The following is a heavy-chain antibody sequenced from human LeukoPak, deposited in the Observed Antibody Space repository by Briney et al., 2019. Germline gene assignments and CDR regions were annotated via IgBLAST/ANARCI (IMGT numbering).Heavy chain of an antibody. CDR1: GFTFSSYS. D-gene: IGHD3-22*01. CDR3: ARVQSSGYYHGGAFDI. Sequence: GGSLRLSCAASGFTFSSYSMNWVRQAPGKGLEWVAVISYDGSNKYYADSVKGRFTISRDNSKNALYLQMNSLRAEDTAVYYCARVQSSGYYHGGAFDIWGQGTMVTVSS. CDR2: ISYDGSNK. J-gene: IGHJ3*02. V-gene: IGHV3-30*03.